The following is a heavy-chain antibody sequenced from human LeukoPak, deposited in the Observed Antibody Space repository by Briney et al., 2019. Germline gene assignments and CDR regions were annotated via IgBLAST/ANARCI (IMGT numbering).Heavy chain of an antibody. J-gene: IGHJ3*02. CDR3: ANPYSGSYFLYRTAFDI. V-gene: IGHV3-23*01. CDR2: ISGSGGST. Sequence: GGSLRLSCAASGFTFSSYAMSWVRQAPGKGLEWVSAISGSGGSTYYADSVKGRFTISRDNSKNTLYLQMNSLRAEDTAVYYCANPYSGSYFLYRTAFDIWGQGTMVTVSS. D-gene: IGHD1-26*01. CDR1: GFTFSSYA.